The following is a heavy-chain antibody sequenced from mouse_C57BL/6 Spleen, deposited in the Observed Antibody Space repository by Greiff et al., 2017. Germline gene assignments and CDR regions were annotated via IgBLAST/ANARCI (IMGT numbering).Heavy chain of an antibody. CDR2: IYPRDGGT. J-gene: IGHJ1*03. Sequence: QVQLKQSDAELVKPGASVKISCKASGYTFTDHSIHWMKQRPEQGLEWIGYIYPRDGGTKYNAKFKCKATLTADKSSSTAYMQLNSLTSEDSAVYFCARRSTGYVGWYFDVWGTGTTVTVSS. CDR1: GYTFTDHS. CDR3: ARRSTGYVGWYFDV. V-gene: IGHV1-78*01. D-gene: IGHD3-2*02.